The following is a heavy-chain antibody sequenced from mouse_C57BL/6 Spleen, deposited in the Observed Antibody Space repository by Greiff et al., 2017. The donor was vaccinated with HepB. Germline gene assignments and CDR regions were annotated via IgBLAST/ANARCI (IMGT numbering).Heavy chain of an antibody. CDR1: GYTFTSYW. J-gene: IGHJ3*01. Sequence: SGAELVMPGASVKLSCKASGYTFTSYWMHWVKQRPGQGLEWIGEIDPSDSYTNYNQKFKGKSTLTVDKSSSTAYMQLSSLTSEDSAVYYCASGGAYWGQGTLVTVSA. V-gene: IGHV1-69*01. CDR2: IDPSDSYT. CDR3: ASGGAY.